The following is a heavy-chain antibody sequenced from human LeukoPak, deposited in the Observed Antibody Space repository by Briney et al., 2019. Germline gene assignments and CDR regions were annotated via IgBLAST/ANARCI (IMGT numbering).Heavy chain of an antibody. CDR2: INPNSGGT. J-gene: IGHJ5*02. D-gene: IGHD4-17*01. V-gene: IGHV1-2*02. Sequence: GASVKVSCKASGYTFTGYYMHWVRQAPGQGLEWMGWINPNSGGTNYAQKFQGRVTMTRDTSISTAYMELSRLRSDDTAVYYCARGLSYDYGDYPMENWFDPWGQGTLVTVSS. CDR1: GYTFTGYY. CDR3: ARGLSYDYGDYPMENWFDP.